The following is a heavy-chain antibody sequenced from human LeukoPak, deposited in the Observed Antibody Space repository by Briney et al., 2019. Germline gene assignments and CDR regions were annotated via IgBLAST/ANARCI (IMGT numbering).Heavy chain of an antibody. CDR1: GFTFSSYW. J-gene: IGHJ3*02. CDR3: ARVPPVDTAMVYHDAFDI. Sequence: GGSLRLSCAASGFTFSSYWMHWVRQAPGKGLVWVSRMSSDGRSTRYADSVKGRFTISRDNAKNTLYLQMKSLRAEDTAVYYCARVPPVDTAMVYHDAFDIWGQGTMVTVCS. D-gene: IGHD5-18*01. CDR2: MSSDGRST. V-gene: IGHV3-74*01.